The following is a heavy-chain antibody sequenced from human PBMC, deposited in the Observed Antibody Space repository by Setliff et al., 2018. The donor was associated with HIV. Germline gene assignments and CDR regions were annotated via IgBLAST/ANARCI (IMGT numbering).Heavy chain of an antibody. J-gene: IGHJ4*02. Sequence: SETLSLTCTVSGDSISSGGYYWSWIRQFPGKGLEWIGYIYYSGSTYYNPSLQSRLTMSVDTSKNQFSLRLRSVTAADTAVYYCARIFRPSSSPFDFWGRGILVTVSS. CDR3: ARIFRPSSSPFDF. CDR1: GDSISSGGYY. V-gene: IGHV4-31*03. CDR2: IYYSGST. D-gene: IGHD3-3*01.